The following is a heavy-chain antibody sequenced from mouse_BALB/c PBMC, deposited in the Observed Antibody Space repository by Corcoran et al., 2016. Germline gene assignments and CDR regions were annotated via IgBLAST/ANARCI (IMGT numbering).Heavy chain of an antibody. V-gene: IGHV14-3*02. Sequence: EVQLQQSGAELVKPGASVKLSCTASGFNIKDTYMHWVKQRHEQGLEWIGRIDPANGNTKYDPKFQGKANITADTSSNTAYLQLSSLTSEDTAVYYGARWDWYFDVWGAGTTVTVSS. J-gene: IGHJ1*01. CDR3: ARWDWYFDV. CDR2: IDPANGNT. CDR1: GFNIKDTY.